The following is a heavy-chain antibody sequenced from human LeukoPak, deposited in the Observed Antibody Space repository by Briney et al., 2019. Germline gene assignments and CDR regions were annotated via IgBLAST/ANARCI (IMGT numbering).Heavy chain of an antibody. V-gene: IGHV4-61*08. Sequence: SETLSLTCTVSGGSISSGGYYWSWIRQHPGKGLEWIGYIYYSGSTNYNPSLKSRVTISVDTSKNQFSLKLSSVTAADTAVYYCARVRYTTGGAFDIWGQGTMVTVSS. CDR3: ARVRYTTGGAFDI. D-gene: IGHD7-27*01. CDR2: IYYSGST. J-gene: IGHJ3*02. CDR1: GGSISSGGYY.